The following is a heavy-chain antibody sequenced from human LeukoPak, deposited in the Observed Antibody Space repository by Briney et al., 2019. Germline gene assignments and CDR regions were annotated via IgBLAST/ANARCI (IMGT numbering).Heavy chain of an antibody. Sequence: SETLSLTCTVSGGSISSGDYYWSWIRQPPGKGLEWIGYIYYSGSTYYNPSLKSRVTISVDTSKNQFSLKLSSVTAADTAVYYCARQQYYDSSGYPGRFDYWGQGTLVTVSS. J-gene: IGHJ4*02. CDR2: IYYSGST. CDR1: GGSISSGDYY. CDR3: ARQQYYDSSGYPGRFDY. V-gene: IGHV4-30-4*01. D-gene: IGHD3-22*01.